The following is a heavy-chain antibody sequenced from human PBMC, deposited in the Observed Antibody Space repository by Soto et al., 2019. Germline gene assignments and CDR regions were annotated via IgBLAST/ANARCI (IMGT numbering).Heavy chain of an antibody. J-gene: IGHJ4*02. V-gene: IGHV3-23*01. Sequence: GGSLRLSCVVSGFTFSNYPMSWVRQTPGKGLEWVSTIHGDGYATYYADSVKGRFIISRDNSKNSLYLQMNSLRAEDTAVYYCARVPDLDYCSKTSCLYYFDYWGQGALVTVSS. CDR2: IHGDGYAT. CDR1: GFTFSNYP. CDR3: ARVPDLDYCSKTSCLYYFDY. D-gene: IGHD2-2*01.